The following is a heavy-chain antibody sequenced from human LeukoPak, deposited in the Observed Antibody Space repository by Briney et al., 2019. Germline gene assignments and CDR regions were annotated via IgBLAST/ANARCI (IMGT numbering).Heavy chain of an antibody. Sequence: GASVKVSCKASGYTFTSYDINWVRQATGQGLERMGWMNPNSGNTGYAQKFQGRVTMTRNTSISTAYMELSSLRSEDTAVYYCASSTLLDDGSLRKFDYWGQGTLVTVSS. D-gene: IGHD4-17*01. CDR2: MNPNSGNT. V-gene: IGHV1-8*01. CDR3: ASSTLLDDGSLRKFDY. CDR1: GYTFTSYD. J-gene: IGHJ4*02.